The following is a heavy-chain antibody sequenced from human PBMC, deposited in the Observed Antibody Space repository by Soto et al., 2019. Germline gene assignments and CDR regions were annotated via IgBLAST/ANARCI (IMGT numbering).Heavy chain of an antibody. CDR2: IYYSGST. V-gene: IGHV4-59*01. CDR3: VRVGGYYGDYPNFDY. CDR1: GGSISPYC. J-gene: IGHJ4*02. Sequence: SETLSLTCTVSGGSISPYCWSWIRQPPGKGLEWIGYIYYSGSTKYNPSLKSRVIISVDRTKNHFSLRLNSVTAADSAVYYCVRVGGYYGDYPNFDYWGQGTLVTVSS. D-gene: IGHD4-17*01.